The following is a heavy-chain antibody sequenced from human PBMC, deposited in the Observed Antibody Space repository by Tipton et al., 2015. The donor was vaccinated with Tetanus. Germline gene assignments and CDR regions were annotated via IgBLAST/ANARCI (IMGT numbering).Heavy chain of an antibody. V-gene: IGHV1-18*01. CDR3: AREDYVTAVDY. CDR2: INTDNGNT. D-gene: IGHD2-21*02. J-gene: IGHJ4*02. CDR1: GYTFTRYG. Sequence: QLVQSGAEVKKPGASVKASCKASGYTFTRYGISWVRQAPGQGLEWMGWINTDNGNTNYAQKFQGRVTVTTDTSTTTAYMELRSLKSDDTALYYCAREDYVTAVDYWGQGTLVTVSS.